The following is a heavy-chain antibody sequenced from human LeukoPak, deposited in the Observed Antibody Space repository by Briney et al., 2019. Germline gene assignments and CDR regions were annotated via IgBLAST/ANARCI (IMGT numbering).Heavy chain of an antibody. J-gene: IGHJ4*02. Sequence: PGTSLRLSCAASGFTFNTYAMHWVRQAPGKGLEWVAVIAYDGNNKYYADSVRGRFTISRDNSKNTLYLQMNSLRAEDTAVYFCARDSNWGSTHCWGQGTLVTVSS. D-gene: IGHD7-27*01. CDR3: ARDSNWGSTHC. CDR1: GFTFNTYA. CDR2: IAYDGNNK. V-gene: IGHV3-30-3*01.